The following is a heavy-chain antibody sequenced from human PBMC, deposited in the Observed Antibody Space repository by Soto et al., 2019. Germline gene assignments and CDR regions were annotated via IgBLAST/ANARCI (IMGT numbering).Heavy chain of an antibody. V-gene: IGHV4-4*07. CDR3: ARDFDVNTALDYGYFDL. CDR2: IYSSGRT. CDR1: GGSTSGNY. Sequence: QVQLQESGPGPVKASETLSLTCTLSGGSTSGNYWSWIRQPAGKGLEWIGRIYSSGRTHYNPYLKSWVTMSVSTNHFSMKLNSVTAADTAVYYCARDFDVNTALDYGYFDLWGRGTLVTVSS. D-gene: IGHD5-18*01. J-gene: IGHJ2*01.